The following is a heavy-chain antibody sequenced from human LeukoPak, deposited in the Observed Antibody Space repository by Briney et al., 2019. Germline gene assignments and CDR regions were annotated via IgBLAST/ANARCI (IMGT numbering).Heavy chain of an antibody. D-gene: IGHD3-22*01. V-gene: IGHV1-69*13. CDR1: GGTFSSYA. Sequence: GASVKVSCKASGGTFSSYAISWVRQAPGQGLEWMGGIIPIFGTANYAQKFQGRVTITADESTSTAYMELSSLRSEDTAVYYCARGRDYDSSGYSYYFDYWGQGTLVTVSS. CDR2: IIPIFGTA. CDR3: ARGRDYDSSGYSYYFDY. J-gene: IGHJ4*02.